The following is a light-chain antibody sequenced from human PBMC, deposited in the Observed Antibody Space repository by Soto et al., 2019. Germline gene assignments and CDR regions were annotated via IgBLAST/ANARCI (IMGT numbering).Light chain of an antibody. CDR3: QQYGSSPLT. J-gene: IGKJ3*01. CDR2: GAS. V-gene: IGKV3-20*01. CDR1: QSVSSSY. Sequence: EIVLTQSPGTLSLSPGERATLSCRASQSVSSSYFAWYQQKPGQAPRLLIYGASSTATGIPDRFSGSGSGTYFTLTISRLDPEDFAVYYCQQYGSSPLTFGPGTKVDIK.